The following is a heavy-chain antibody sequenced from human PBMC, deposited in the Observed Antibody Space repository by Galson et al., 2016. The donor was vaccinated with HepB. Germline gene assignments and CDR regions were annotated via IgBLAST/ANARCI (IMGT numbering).Heavy chain of an antibody. V-gene: IGHV3-7*01. J-gene: IGHJ3*02. CDR2: IKEDGSEE. CDR3: ARGSGASGI. Sequence: SLRLSSAASGFTFSSYWMTWVRQAPGKGLEWVANIKEDGSEEYYVDSVKGRFTISRDNAKNSLFLQMTSLGVEDTAVYYCARGSGASGIWGQGTMVTVSS. CDR1: GFTFSSYW.